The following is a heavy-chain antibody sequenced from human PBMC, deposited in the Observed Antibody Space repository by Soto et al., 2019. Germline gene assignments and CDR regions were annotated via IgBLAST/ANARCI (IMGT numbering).Heavy chain of an antibody. Sequence: QVQLVESGGGLVKPGGSLRLSCAASGFSFSDYYMNWIRQAPGKGLEWLSYISSTATYTNYADSVRGRFTIPRYSAKNCLYLDMNGQRAEDTAVYYCARARLVEEGSFDYWGQGTLVTVSS. D-gene: IGHD2-2*01. J-gene: IGHJ4*02. CDR2: ISSTATYT. CDR3: ARARLVEEGSFDY. V-gene: IGHV3-11*06. CDR1: GFSFSDYY.